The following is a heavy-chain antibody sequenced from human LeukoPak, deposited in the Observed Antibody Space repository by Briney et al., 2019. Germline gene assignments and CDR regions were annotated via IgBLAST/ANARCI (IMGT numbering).Heavy chain of an antibody. J-gene: IGHJ4*02. CDR2: IRYDGSNK. D-gene: IGHD6-19*01. CDR1: GFTFSSYG. Sequence: PGGSLRLSCAASGFTFSSYGMHWVRQAPGKGLEWVAFIRYDGSNKYYADSVKGRFTISRDNAKNSLYLQMNSLRAEDTAVYYCARAEWDSSGEDYWGQGTLVTVSS. CDR3: ARAEWDSSGEDY. V-gene: IGHV3-30*02.